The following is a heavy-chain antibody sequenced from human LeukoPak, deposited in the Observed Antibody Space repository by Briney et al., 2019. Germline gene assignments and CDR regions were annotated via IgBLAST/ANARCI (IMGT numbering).Heavy chain of an antibody. CDR2: INSDGSST. D-gene: IGHD3-3*01. V-gene: IGHV3-74*01. CDR1: GFTFSSYW. Sequence: PGGSLRLSCAASGFTFSSYWMLWVRHAPGKGLVCVSHINSDGSSTIYADPVKGRFTISRDNAKDTLSLQMQSLRAEDTAVYYCARGIRFLEWEPYYMDGWGKGTPVTVS. J-gene: IGHJ6*03. CDR3: ARGIRFLEWEPYYMDG.